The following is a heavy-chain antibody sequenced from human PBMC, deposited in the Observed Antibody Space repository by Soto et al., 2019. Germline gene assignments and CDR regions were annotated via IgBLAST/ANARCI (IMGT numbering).Heavy chain of an antibody. CDR2: ISSNGGGT. CDR3: VTGRIAARPLSYYYSGMDV. Sequence: GGSLRLSCSASGFTFSSYAMHWVRQAPGKGLEYVSAISSNGGGTYYADSVKGRFTISRDNSKNTLYLQMSSLRAEDTAVYYSVTGRIAARPLSYYYSGMDVWGQGTTVTVSS. CDR1: GFTFSSYA. D-gene: IGHD6-6*01. J-gene: IGHJ6*02. V-gene: IGHV3-64D*08.